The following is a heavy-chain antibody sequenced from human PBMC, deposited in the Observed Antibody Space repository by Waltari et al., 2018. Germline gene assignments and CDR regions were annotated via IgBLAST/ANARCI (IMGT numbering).Heavy chain of an antibody. CDR2: INHSGST. CDR1: AGSFSGYY. Sequence: QVQLQQWGAGLLKPSETLSLTCAVYAGSFSGYYWSWIRKPPGKGLEWIGEINHSGSTNYNPSLKSRVTISVDTSKNQFSLKLSSVTAADTAVYYCARGPYYDFWSGYPSRRQGMDVWGQGTTVTVSS. CDR3: ARGPYYDFWSGYPSRRQGMDV. D-gene: IGHD3-3*01. V-gene: IGHV4-34*01. J-gene: IGHJ6*02.